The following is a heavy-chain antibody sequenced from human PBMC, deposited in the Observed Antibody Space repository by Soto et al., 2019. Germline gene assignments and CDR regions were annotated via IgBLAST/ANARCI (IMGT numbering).Heavy chain of an antibody. J-gene: IGHJ5*02. CDR1: GYTFTSYA. Sequence: ASVKVSCKASGYTFTSYAMHWVRQAPGQRLEWMGWINAGNGNTKYSQKFQGRVTITRDTSASTAYMELSSLGSEDTAVYYCAISRGEAAFDPWGQGTLVTVSS. CDR3: AISRGEAAFDP. V-gene: IGHV1-3*01. D-gene: IGHD3-16*02. CDR2: INAGNGNT.